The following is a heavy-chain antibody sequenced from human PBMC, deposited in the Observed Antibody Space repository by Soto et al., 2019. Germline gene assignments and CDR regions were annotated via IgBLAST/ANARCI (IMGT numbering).Heavy chain of an antibody. CDR2: IYSGGST. CDR1: GFTVISNY. Sequence: GSLRLSCAASGFTVISNYMSWVRQAPGKGLEWVSVIYSGGSTYYADSVKGRFTISRDNSKNTLYLQMNSLRAEDTAVYYCAKGWRSSHYYYYMDVWGKGTTVTVSS. D-gene: IGHD6-6*01. V-gene: IGHV3-66*01. CDR3: AKGWRSSHYYYYMDV. J-gene: IGHJ6*03.